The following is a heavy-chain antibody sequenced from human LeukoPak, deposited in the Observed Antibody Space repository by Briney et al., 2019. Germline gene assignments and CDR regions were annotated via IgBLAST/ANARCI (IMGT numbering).Heavy chain of an antibody. CDR3: ARDGTYYDFWSGYLTYYYYYYMDV. CDR1: GYTFTSYG. Sequence: ASVKVSCKASGYTFTSYGISWVRQAPGQGLEWVGWISAYNGNTNYAQTLQGRVTMTTDTSTSTAYTALRSLISDDTAVYYCARDGTYYDFWSGYLTYYYYYYMDVWGKGTTVTVSS. D-gene: IGHD3-3*01. J-gene: IGHJ6*03. CDR2: ISAYNGNT. V-gene: IGHV1-18*01.